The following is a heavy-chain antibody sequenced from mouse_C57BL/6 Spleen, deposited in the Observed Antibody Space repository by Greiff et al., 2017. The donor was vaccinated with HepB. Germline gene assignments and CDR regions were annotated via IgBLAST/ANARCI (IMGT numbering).Heavy chain of an antibody. CDR1: GYTFTSYW. V-gene: IGHV1-55*01. Sequence: VQLQQPGAELVKPGASVKMSCKASGYTFTSYWITWVKQRPGQGLEWIGDIYPGSGSTNYNEKFKSKATLTVDTSSSTAYMQLSSLTSEDSAVYYCARPSYYSNYVWYFDVWGTGTTVTVSS. D-gene: IGHD2-5*01. J-gene: IGHJ1*03. CDR3: ARPSYYSNYVWYFDV. CDR2: IYPGSGST.